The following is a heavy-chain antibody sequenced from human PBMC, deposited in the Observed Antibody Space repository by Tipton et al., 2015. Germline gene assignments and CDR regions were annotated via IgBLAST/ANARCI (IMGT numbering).Heavy chain of an antibody. CDR3: ARVSDSGFDAFDI. CDR1: AYSISSDYY. V-gene: IGHV4-61*01. D-gene: IGHD5-12*01. J-gene: IGHJ3*02. CDR2: ISYTETS. Sequence: TLSLTCAVSAYSISSDYYWGWIRQPPGKGLEWIGYISYTETSHYNPSLKSRVTISVDTSKTQFSLSLTSVTAADTAVYYCARVSDSGFDAFDIWGQGTMVTVSS.